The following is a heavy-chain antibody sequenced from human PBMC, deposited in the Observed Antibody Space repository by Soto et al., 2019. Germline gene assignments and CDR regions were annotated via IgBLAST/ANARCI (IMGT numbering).Heavy chain of an antibody. CDR1: GGSISSYY. CDR2: IYYSGST. V-gene: IGHV4-59*01. Sequence: SETLSLTCTASGGSISSYYWSWIRQPPGKGLEWIGYIYYSGSTNYNPSLKSRVTISVDTSKNQFSLKLSSVTAADTAVYYCARGGNWNYGFDYWGQGTLVTVSS. CDR3: ARGGNWNYGFDY. D-gene: IGHD1-7*01. J-gene: IGHJ4*02.